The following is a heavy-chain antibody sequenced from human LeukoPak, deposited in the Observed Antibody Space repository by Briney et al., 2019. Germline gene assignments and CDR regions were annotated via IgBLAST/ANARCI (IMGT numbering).Heavy chain of an antibody. J-gene: IGHJ4*02. CDR1: GYTFTSYG. CDR2: SSAYNGNT. Sequence: GASVKVSCKASGYTFTSYGISWVRQAPGQGLEWMGWSSAYNGNTNYAQKLQGRVTMTTDTSTSTAYMELRSLRSDDTAVYYCASTTYYDFWSGSDQEAWGQGTLVTVSS. D-gene: IGHD3-3*01. CDR3: ASTTYYDFWSGSDQEA. V-gene: IGHV1-18*01.